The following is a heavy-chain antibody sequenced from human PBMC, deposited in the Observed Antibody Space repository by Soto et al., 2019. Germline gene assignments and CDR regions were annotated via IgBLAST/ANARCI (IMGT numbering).Heavy chain of an antibody. CDR2: IYWDDDK. D-gene: IGHD1-1*01. V-gene: IGHV2-5*02. J-gene: IGHJ4*02. Sequence: QITLKESGPTLVKPTQTLTLTCTFSGFLLSTSGVGVGWIRQPPGKALEWLALIYWDDDKRYSPSLKSRLTITKDTSKNQVVLTMTNMDPVDTATYYCAHFLRGYSLDYWGQGTLVTVSS. CDR1: GFLLSTSGVG. CDR3: AHFLRGYSLDY.